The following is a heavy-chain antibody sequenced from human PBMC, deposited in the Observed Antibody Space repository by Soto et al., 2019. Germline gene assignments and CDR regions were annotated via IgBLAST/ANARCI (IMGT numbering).Heavy chain of an antibody. CDR3: IQSRCGGDCLQSYASHYYYGMDV. CDR2: IYWDDDK. D-gene: IGHD2-21*02. Sequence: SGPTLVNPTQTLTLTCTFSGFSLRTSGVGVGWIRQPPGKALEWLALIYWDDDKRYSPSLRSRLTINKDTSKNQVVLTMTNMDPVDTATYYCIQSRCGGDCLQSYASHYYYGMDVWGQGTTVTVS. J-gene: IGHJ6*02. CDR1: GFSLRTSGVG. V-gene: IGHV2-5*02.